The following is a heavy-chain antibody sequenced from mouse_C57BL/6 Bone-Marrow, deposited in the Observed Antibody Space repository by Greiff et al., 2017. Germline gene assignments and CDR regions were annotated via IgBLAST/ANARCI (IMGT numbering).Heavy chain of an antibody. Sequence: VMLVESGAELVKPGASVKISCTASGYAFSSYWMNWVQQRPGKGLEWLGQIFPGDGDTNYNGKFKGKATLTADKSSSTAYRQLSSLTSEDSAVYFCARGAYWGQGTLVTVSA. J-gene: IGHJ3*01. CDR2: IFPGDGDT. CDR3: ARGAY. V-gene: IGHV1-80*01. CDR1: GYAFSSYW.